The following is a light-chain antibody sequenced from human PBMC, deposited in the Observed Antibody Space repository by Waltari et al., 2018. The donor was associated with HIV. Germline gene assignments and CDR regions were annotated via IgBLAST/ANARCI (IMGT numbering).Light chain of an antibody. CDR2: DVY. J-gene: IGLJ2*01. V-gene: IGLV2-8*01. CDR3: SSYAGSTNRVV. Sequence: QSALAQSPSASGFPGQAVTISCTGTSSDIGSYDYVSWYQQHPGKAPKLMIYDVYKRPPGIPDRFSGAKSGNTASLTVSGLQAEDEANYYCSSYAGSTNRVVFGGGTFLTVL. CDR1: SSDIGSYDY.